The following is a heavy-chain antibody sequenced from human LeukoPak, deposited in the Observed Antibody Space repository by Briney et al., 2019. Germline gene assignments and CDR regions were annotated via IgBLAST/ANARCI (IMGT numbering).Heavy chain of an antibody. CDR1: GFTLTSYS. CDR3: AKHSMDYGDYVGEDY. CDR2: ISSSSSYI. Sequence: PGRSLRLSCAASGFTLTSYSMNWVRQAPGKGLEWVSSISSSSSYIYYADSVKGRFTISRDNAKNSLYLQMNSLRAEDTAVYYCAKHSMDYGDYVGEDYWGQGTLVTVSS. J-gene: IGHJ4*02. D-gene: IGHD4-17*01. V-gene: IGHV3-21*01.